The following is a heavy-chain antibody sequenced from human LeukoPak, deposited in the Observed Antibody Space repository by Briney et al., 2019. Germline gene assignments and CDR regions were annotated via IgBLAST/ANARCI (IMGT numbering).Heavy chain of an antibody. J-gene: IGHJ4*02. CDR1: GVSIGGGSYY. CDR2: VYTGGST. CDR3: ASGDCGTVNCYTSLDS. D-gene: IGHD2-2*02. Sequence: SETLSLTCTVSGVSIGGGSYYWNWIRQPAGKGLEWIGRVYTGGSTNYSPSLKSRVNISVDTSKNQFSLKLSSVTAADTAVYYRASGDCGTVNCYTSLDSWGQGTLVTVSS. V-gene: IGHV4-61*02.